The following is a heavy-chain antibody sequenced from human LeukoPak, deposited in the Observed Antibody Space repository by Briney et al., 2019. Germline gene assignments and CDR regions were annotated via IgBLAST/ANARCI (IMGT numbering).Heavy chain of an antibody. CDR2: ISAYNGNT. CDR1: GYTFTSYG. J-gene: IGHJ4*02. CDR3: ARQRGGSGWYGFDY. Sequence: GAPVKVSCKASGYTFTSYGISWVRQAPGQGLEWMGWISAYNGNTNYAQKLQGRVTMTTDTSTSTAYMELRSLRSDDTAVYYCARQRGGSGWYGFDYWGQGTLVTVSS. V-gene: IGHV1-18*01. D-gene: IGHD6-19*01.